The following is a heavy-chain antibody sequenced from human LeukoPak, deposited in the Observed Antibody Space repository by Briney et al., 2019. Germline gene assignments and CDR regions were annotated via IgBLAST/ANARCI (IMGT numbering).Heavy chain of an antibody. CDR3: GRVAVEVTTVPGGPI. D-gene: IGHD2-21*02. V-gene: IGHV1-69*05. J-gene: IGHJ4*02. CDR1: GGTFSSYA. Sequence: SVKVSCKASGGTFSSYAISWGRQAPGQGLEWMGGVIPIFGTANYAQKFQGRVTITTAESTSPAYMELSSLRSEDTAVYYWGRVAVEVTTVPGGPIWGQGTLVTVSS. CDR2: VIPIFGTA.